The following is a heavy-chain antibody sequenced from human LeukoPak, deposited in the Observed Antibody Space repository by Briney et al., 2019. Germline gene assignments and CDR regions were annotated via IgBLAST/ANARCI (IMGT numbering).Heavy chain of an antibody. D-gene: IGHD4-23*01. Sequence: GGSLRLSCAASGLTFSTYAMSWVRQAPGKGLECVPALSGNGNTIYYADSVKGRFTISRDNSKNTLSLQMNSLRAEDTAVYYCAKALYGGHDYWGQGTLVTVSS. CDR2: LSGNGNTI. V-gene: IGHV3-23*01. CDR3: AKALYGGHDY. J-gene: IGHJ4*02. CDR1: GLTFSTYA.